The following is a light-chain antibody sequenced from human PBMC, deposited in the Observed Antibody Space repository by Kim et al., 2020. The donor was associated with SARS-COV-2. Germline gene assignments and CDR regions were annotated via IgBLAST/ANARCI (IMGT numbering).Light chain of an antibody. CDR1: TSNVGIYY. Sequence: QSVLTQPPSVSAAPGQAVSISCSGSTSNVGIYYVAWYQQFPGTAPRLLIYNNGNRPSGIPDRFSASKSGTSATLDITGLQTGDEADYYCGTWDRSLNSGVFGGGTKVTVL. CDR2: NNG. V-gene: IGLV1-51*01. J-gene: IGLJ3*02. CDR3: GTWDRSLNSGV.